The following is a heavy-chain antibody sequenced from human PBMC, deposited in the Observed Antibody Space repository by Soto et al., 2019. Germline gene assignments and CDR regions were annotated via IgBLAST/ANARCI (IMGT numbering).Heavy chain of an antibody. Sequence: GSLRLSCAASGFTFSSYAMSWVRQAPGKGLEWVSAISGSGGSTYYADSVKGRFTISRDNSKNTLYLQMNSLRAEDTAVYYCATSNYDILTGYYNGLDYWGQGTLVTVSS. CDR3: ATSNYDILTGYYNGLDY. J-gene: IGHJ4*02. CDR2: ISGSGGST. V-gene: IGHV3-23*01. D-gene: IGHD3-9*01. CDR1: GFTFSSYA.